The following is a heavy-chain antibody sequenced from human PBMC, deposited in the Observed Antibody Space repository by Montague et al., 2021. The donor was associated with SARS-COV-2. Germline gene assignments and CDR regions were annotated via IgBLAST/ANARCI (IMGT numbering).Heavy chain of an antibody. J-gene: IGHJ4*02. CDR3: ARGYSSSWQFDY. CDR1: GDSVSSNSAA. V-gene: IGHV6-1*01. CDR2: TYYRSKWYN. D-gene: IGHD6-13*01. Sequence: CAISGDSVSSNSAACSWIRQSPSRGLEWLGRTYYRSKWYNDYALSVKSRITINPDTSKNQFSLQLNSVTPEDTAVYYCARGYSSSWQFDYWGQGILVTVSS.